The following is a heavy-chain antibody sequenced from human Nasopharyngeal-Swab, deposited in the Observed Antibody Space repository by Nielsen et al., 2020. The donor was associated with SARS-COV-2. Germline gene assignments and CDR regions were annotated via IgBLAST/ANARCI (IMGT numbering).Heavy chain of an antibody. CDR2: MNPNSGNT. D-gene: IGHD5-12*01. Sequence: SVKVSCKASGYTFTSYDINWVRQATGQGLEWMGWMNPNSGNTGYAQKFQGRVTMTRSTSISTAYMELSSLRSEDTAVYYCARDMGGYGIEDYYYYYGMDVWGQGTTVTVSS. V-gene: IGHV1-8*01. CDR1: GYTFTSYD. J-gene: IGHJ6*02. CDR3: ARDMGGYGIEDYYYYYGMDV.